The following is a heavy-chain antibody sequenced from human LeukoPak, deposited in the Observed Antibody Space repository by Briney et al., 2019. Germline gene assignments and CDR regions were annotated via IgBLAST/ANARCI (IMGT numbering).Heavy chain of an antibody. V-gene: IGHV3-30*02. Sequence: GGSLRLSCAASGLTFSSYGMHWVRQAPGKGLEWLAFIRYDGSDKYYADSVKGRFNIPRDNSKNTLYLQMNSLRAEDTAVYYCAKDALWFGELLGYMDVWGKGTTVTISS. CDR2: IRYDGSDK. J-gene: IGHJ6*03. CDR3: AKDALWFGELLGYMDV. D-gene: IGHD3-10*01. CDR1: GLTFSSYG.